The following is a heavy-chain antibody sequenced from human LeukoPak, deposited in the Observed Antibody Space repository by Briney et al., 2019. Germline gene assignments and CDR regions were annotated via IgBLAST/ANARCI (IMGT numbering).Heavy chain of an antibody. CDR3: VKDWVATIVAPRHFDY. CDR2: IKSDGIYT. CDR1: GFTFSNYW. D-gene: IGHD5-24*01. J-gene: IGHJ4*02. V-gene: IGHV3-74*01. Sequence: GGSLRLSCATSGFTFSNYWMHWVRQAPGKGLVWVSRIKSDGIYTNYADSVKGRFTISRDNANNTLYLQMSSLRPEDTAVYYCVKDWVATIVAPRHFDYWGQGTLVTVSS.